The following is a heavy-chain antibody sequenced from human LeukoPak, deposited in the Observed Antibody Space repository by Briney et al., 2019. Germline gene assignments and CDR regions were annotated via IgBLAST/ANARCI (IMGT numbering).Heavy chain of an antibody. D-gene: IGHD3-3*01. CDR2: IHYSGFT. CDR3: ARGADLRFLEWLFDY. Sequence: SETLSLTCTVSGDSISSSYWSWIRQPPGKGLEWIGCIHYSGFTNYSPSLKRRVSISLDTSKNQFSLKLSSATAADTAVYYCARGADLRFLEWLFDYWGQGTLVTVSS. J-gene: IGHJ4*02. CDR1: GDSISSSY. V-gene: IGHV4-59*13.